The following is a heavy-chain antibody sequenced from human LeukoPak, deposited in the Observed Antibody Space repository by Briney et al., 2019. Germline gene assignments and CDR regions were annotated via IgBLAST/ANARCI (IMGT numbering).Heavy chain of an antibody. CDR1: RFTFDDYG. V-gene: IGHV3-20*04. D-gene: IGHD6-19*01. J-gene: IGHJ6*03. CDR3: ARDRMVAVAGRSYYYYMDV. Sequence: GGSLRLSCAASRFTFDDYGMSWVRQAPGKGLEWVSGINWNGDSTGYADSVKGRFTISRDNAKNSLYLQMNSLRAEDTALYYCARDRMVAVAGRSYYYYMDVWGKGTTVTVSS. CDR2: INWNGDST.